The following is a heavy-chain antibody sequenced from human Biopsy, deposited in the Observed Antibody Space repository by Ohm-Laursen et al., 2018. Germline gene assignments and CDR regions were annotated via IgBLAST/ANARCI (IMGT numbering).Heavy chain of an antibody. J-gene: IGHJ6*02. CDR3: AKDRYNYTPIGGFSMDV. D-gene: IGHD5-18*01. V-gene: IGHV3-30*18. Sequence: SLRLSCSASGFTLNNYGMQWVRQAPGKGLEWVAFIFYDGSNTYYADSVKGRFTISRDNSRDTLYLQMSSLRAEDTAVYYCAKDRYNYTPIGGFSMDVWGQGTTVTVSS. CDR1: GFTLNNYG. CDR2: IFYDGSNT.